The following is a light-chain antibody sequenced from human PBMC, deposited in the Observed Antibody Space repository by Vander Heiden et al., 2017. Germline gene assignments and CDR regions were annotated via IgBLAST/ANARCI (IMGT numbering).Light chain of an antibody. J-gene: IGLJ2*01. CDR1: SPNIRAGYD. Sequence: QSVLTQPPSVSGAPGQTVTISSTGSSPNIRAGYDVHWNQQIPRTASTLLIYGNSKRPSGVPDRFSGSKSGTSGSRAITGLQAEDEADYYCQSYDSSLSGVVFGGGTKLTGL. CDR2: GNS. CDR3: QSYDSSLSGVV. V-gene: IGLV1-40*01.